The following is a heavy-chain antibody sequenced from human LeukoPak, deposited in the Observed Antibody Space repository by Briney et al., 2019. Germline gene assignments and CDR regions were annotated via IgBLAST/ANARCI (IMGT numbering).Heavy chain of an antibody. D-gene: IGHD3-22*01. CDR1: GFIFSDYY. V-gene: IGHV3-11*01. J-gene: IGHJ4*02. CDR3: ARRAGDYSHPYDY. CDR2: ISSSGSTM. Sequence: PGGSLRLSCAASGFIFSDYYMSWIRQAPGKGLEWVSYISSSGSTMYYTDSVKGRFTISRDNSKNTVHLQMNSLRAEDTAMYYCARRAGDYSHPYDYWGQGTLVTVSS.